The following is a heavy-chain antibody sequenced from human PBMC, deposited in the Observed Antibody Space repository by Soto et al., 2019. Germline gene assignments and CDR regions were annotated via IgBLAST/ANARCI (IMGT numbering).Heavy chain of an antibody. CDR1: GGTFSSYA. Sequence: QVQLVQSGAEVKKPGSSVKVSCKASGGTFSSYAISWVRQAPGQGHEWMGGIIPIFGTANYAQKFQGRVTITADESTSTAYMELSSLRSEDTAVYYCARVSEGYCSSTSCYPHYYGMDVWGQGTTVTVSS. D-gene: IGHD2-2*01. J-gene: IGHJ6*02. CDR2: IIPIFGTA. CDR3: ARVSEGYCSSTSCYPHYYGMDV. V-gene: IGHV1-69*01.